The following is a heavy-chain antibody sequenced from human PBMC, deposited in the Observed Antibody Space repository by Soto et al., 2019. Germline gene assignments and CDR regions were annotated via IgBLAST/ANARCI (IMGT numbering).Heavy chain of an antibody. CDR1: GFTFGSYA. D-gene: IGHD5-12*01. Sequence: ESGGGLVQPGGSLRLSCAASGFTFGSYAMSWVRQAPGKGLEWVSAISGSGGSTYYADSVKGRFTISRDNSKNTLYLRMNSLRAEDTAVYYCAKDFRTYDSGYDVFDYWGQGTLVTVSS. J-gene: IGHJ4*02. V-gene: IGHV3-23*01. CDR3: AKDFRTYDSGYDVFDY. CDR2: ISGSGGST.